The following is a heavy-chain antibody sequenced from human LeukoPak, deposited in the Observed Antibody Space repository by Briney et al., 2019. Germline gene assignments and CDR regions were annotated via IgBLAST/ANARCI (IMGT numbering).Heavy chain of an antibody. D-gene: IGHD5/OR15-5a*01. Sequence: GGSLRLSCAASGFTFSSYGMSWVCQAPGKGLEWVSAITATSSSTHDADSVQGRFTISRDSSKNTLYLHMTSLRVEDTAVYYCAKRGPGVYDLDYWGQGTLVTVSS. J-gene: IGHJ4*02. V-gene: IGHV3-23*01. CDR2: ITATSSST. CDR1: GFTFSSYG. CDR3: AKRGPGVYDLDY.